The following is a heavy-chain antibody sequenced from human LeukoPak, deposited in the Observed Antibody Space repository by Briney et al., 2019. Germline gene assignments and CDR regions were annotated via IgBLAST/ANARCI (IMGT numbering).Heavy chain of an antibody. CDR2: ISYDGSNK. Sequence: GSLRLSCAASGFTFSSYGMHWVRQAPGKGLEWVAVISYDGSNKYYADSVKGRFTVSRDNSKSVMHLQMDSLRVEDTAVYYCARVVEQHVAYYYGLDVWGQGTTVTVS. V-gene: IGHV3-30*03. CDR1: GFTFSSYG. CDR3: ARVVEQHVAYYYGLDV. J-gene: IGHJ6*02. D-gene: IGHD3-10*01.